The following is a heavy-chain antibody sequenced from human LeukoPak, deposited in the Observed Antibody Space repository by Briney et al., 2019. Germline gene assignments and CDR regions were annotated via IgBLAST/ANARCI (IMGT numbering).Heavy chain of an antibody. CDR2: INPNSGAT. CDR3: AKDQISMVRGVYNWFDP. D-gene: IGHD3-10*01. Sequence: GASVKVSCKASGYTFTGYYIHWLRQAPGQGPEWMGWINPNSGATLYVQKFQGRVTMARDTSISTAYLEVSSLRSDDTAVYYCAKDQISMVRGVYNWFDPWGQGILVTVSS. V-gene: IGHV1-2*02. J-gene: IGHJ5*02. CDR1: GYTFTGYY.